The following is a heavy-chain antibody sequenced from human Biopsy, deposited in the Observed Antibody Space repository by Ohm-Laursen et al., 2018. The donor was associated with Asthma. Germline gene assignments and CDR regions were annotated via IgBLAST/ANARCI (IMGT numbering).Heavy chain of an antibody. CDR1: SGSGGYMSSGNYY. Sequence: SDTLSLTCSLSSGSGGYMSSGNYYWGWIRQPPGKGLEWIGSIYYSGTTYSNPSLESRVTVSADTSKNQFSLKLTSVTAADTAVYYCVRGSSSWHHGPFHYYYGLDVWGQGTTATVSS. D-gene: IGHD6-13*01. CDR3: VRGSSSWHHGPFHYYYGLDV. V-gene: IGHV4-39*01. CDR2: IYYSGTT. J-gene: IGHJ6*02.